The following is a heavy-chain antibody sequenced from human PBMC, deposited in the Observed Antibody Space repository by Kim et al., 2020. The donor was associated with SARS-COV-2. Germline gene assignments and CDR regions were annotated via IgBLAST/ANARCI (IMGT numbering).Heavy chain of an antibody. J-gene: IGHJ5*02. V-gene: IGHV1-3*01. Sequence: NGNTKCSQKFQGRVTITRDTSASTAYMELSSLRSEDTAGYYCARDHWFDPWGQGTLVTVSS. CDR2: NGNT. CDR3: ARDHWFDP.